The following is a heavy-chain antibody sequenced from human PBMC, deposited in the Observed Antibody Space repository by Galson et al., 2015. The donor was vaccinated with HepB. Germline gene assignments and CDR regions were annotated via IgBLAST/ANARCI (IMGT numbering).Heavy chain of an antibody. J-gene: IGHJ4*02. V-gene: IGHV3-30-3*01. Sequence: SLRLSCAASGFTFSTFALHWVRQAPGKGLEWLAVIAFDGTNDYYADSVRGRFTISRDNSKNTLYLQMNSLRAEDTAVYYCARENLAAENFDSWGQGALVTVSS. CDR3: ARENLAAENFDS. CDR1: GFTFSTFA. D-gene: IGHD6-13*01. CDR2: IAFDGTND.